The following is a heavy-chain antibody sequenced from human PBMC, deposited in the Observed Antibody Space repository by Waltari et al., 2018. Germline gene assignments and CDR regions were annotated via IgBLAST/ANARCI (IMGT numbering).Heavy chain of an antibody. Sequence: QVQLQESGPGLVKPSQTLSLTCTVSGGSIRSGRYSWSCIRHPAGKGLEWIGRIYTSGSTNYNPSLKSRVTISVDTSKNQFSLKLSSVTAADTAVYYCAREDYDFWSGYFSAEYFQHWGQGTLVTVSS. J-gene: IGHJ1*01. CDR2: IYTSGST. D-gene: IGHD3-3*01. V-gene: IGHV4-61*02. CDR1: GGSIRSGRYS. CDR3: AREDYDFWSGYFSAEYFQH.